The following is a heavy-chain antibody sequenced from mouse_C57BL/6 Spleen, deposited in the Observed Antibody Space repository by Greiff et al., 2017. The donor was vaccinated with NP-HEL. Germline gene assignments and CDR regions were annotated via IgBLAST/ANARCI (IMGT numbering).Heavy chain of an antibody. CDR1: GYTFTSYW. V-gene: IGHV1-55*01. CDR3: ARRSYYGSSYDWYFDV. D-gene: IGHD1-1*01. CDR2: IYPGSGST. Sequence: QVQLQQPGAELVKPGASVKMSCKASGYTFTSYWITWVKQRPGQGLEWIGDIYPGSGSTNYNEKFKSKATLTVDTSSSTAYMQLSSLTSEDSAVYYCARRSYYGSSYDWYFDVWGTGTTVTVSS. J-gene: IGHJ1*03.